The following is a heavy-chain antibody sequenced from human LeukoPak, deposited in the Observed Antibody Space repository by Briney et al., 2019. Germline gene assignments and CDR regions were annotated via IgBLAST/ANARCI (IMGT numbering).Heavy chain of an antibody. D-gene: IGHD6-19*01. CDR2: ISIPTFT. J-gene: IGHJ4*02. CDR3: VKERGRGIDVADDFDL. CDR1: GFTFSDYS. Sequence: PGGSLRLSCAVSGFTFSDYSMAWVRQVPGGGLEWVSAISIPTFTLYADPVRGRFIISRDNYQNTLYLQMNNLRGADTAVYYCVKERGRGIDVADDFDLWGQGTLVTVSS. V-gene: IGHV3-53*01.